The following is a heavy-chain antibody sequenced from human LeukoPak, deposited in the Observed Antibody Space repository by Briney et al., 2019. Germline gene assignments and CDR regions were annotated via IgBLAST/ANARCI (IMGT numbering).Heavy chain of an antibody. V-gene: IGHV3-23*01. Sequence: GGSLRLSCAASGFTFSINAMSWVRQAPGKGLEWVSTIGDSDIVTHYADSVKGRFTISRDNSKNTLYLQMNSLRAEDTAVYYCARDRVGYENGMDVWGQGTTVTVSS. CDR3: ARDRVGYENGMDV. D-gene: IGHD6-13*01. CDR2: IGDSDIVT. J-gene: IGHJ6*02. CDR1: GFTFSINA.